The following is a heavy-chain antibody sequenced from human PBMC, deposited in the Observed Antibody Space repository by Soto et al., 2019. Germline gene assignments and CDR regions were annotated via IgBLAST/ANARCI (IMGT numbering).Heavy chain of an antibody. CDR3: AGVYDSSGYYDFDW. Sequence: QVQLLQSGAEVTKPGASVKISCKASGYTFTSFAMHWVRQAPGQRLEWMAWINGGNGATKYSQKFQGRVTITRDTSASTAYMEMSSLTSEDTAVYYCAGVYDSSGYYDFDWWGQGTRVIVSS. CDR1: GYTFTSFA. J-gene: IGHJ4*02. D-gene: IGHD3-22*01. V-gene: IGHV1-3*01. CDR2: INGGNGAT.